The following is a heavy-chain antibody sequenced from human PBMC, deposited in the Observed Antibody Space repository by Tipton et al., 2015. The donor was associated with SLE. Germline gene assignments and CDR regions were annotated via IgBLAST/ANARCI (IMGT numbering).Heavy chain of an antibody. Sequence: TLSLTCTVSGGSISTNYWSWIRQPPGKGLEWIGYIYYSGSTNYNPSLKSRVTISVDTSKNQFSLKLSSVTAADTAVYYCARDFWSGYGSFDSWGQGTLVTVSP. D-gene: IGHD3-3*01. CDR2: IYYSGST. J-gene: IGHJ4*02. CDR1: GGSISTNY. CDR3: ARDFWSGYGSFDS. V-gene: IGHV4-59*01.